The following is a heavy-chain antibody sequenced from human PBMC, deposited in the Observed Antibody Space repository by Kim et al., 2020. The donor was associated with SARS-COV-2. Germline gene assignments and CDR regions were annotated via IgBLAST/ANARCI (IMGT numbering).Heavy chain of an antibody. CDR2: INAGNGNT. Sequence: ASVKVSCKASGYTVNSYAMHWVRQAPGQRLEWMGWINAGNGNTKYSQKFQGRVTITRDTSANTAYMEVSSLRSEDTAVYYCARGVNMMVLLAWFDPWGQGTLVTVSS. V-gene: IGHV1-3*01. CDR1: GYTVNSYA. D-gene: IGHD3-10*01. CDR3: ARGVNMMVLLAWFDP. J-gene: IGHJ5*02.